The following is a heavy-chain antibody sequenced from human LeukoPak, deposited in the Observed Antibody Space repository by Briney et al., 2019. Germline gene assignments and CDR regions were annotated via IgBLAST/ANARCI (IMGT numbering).Heavy chain of an antibody. V-gene: IGHV3-74*01. J-gene: IGHJ4*02. Sequence: GGSLRLSCAASGFTFSSYWMHWVRQAPGKGLVWVSRINSDGSSTSYVDSVKGRFIISRDNAKNTLYLQMNSLRAEDTAVYYCARADLYYGSGSYLYYFDYWGQGTLVTVSS. CDR2: INSDGSST. CDR1: GFTFSSYW. CDR3: ARADLYYGSGSYLYYFDY. D-gene: IGHD3-10*01.